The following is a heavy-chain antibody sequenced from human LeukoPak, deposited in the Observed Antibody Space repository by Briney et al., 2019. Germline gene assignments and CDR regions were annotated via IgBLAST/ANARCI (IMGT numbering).Heavy chain of an antibody. J-gene: IGHJ4*02. Sequence: LETLSLTCSVSGGSLTNYYWTWSRQAPGKGLEWIGYISYSGTTKYNPSLESRVTMSVDTSKNQLSLKLTSVTAADTAVYYCARLPLGAFGEVLNFDYWGQGSLVTVSS. CDR1: GGSLTNYY. CDR2: ISYSGTT. CDR3: ARLPLGAFGEVLNFDY. D-gene: IGHD3-10*01. V-gene: IGHV4-59*01.